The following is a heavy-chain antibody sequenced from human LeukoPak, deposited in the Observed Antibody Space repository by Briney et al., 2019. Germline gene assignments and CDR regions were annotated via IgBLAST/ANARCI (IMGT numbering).Heavy chain of an antibody. J-gene: IGHJ3*02. CDR3: AITDYGDYALYAFDI. CDR1: GGSISSSRYY. V-gene: IGHV4-39*01. CDR2: IYYSGST. D-gene: IGHD4-17*01. Sequence: PSETLSLTCTVSGGSISSSRYYWGWIRQPPGKGLEWIGSIYYSGSTYYNPSLKSRVTISVDTSKNQFSLKLSSVTAADTAVYYCAITDYGDYALYAFDIWGQGTMVTVSS.